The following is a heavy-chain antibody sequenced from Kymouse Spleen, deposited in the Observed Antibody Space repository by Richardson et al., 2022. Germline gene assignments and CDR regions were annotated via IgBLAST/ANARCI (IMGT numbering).Heavy chain of an antibody. D-gene: IGHD2-21*02. CDR2: INHSGST. J-gene: IGHJ3*02. Sequence: QVQLQQWGAGLLKPSETLSLTCAVYGGSFSGYYWSWIRQPPGKGLEWIGEINHSGSTNYNPSLKSRVTISVDTSKNQFSLKLSSVTAADTAVYYCARGHIVVVTAIDAFDIWGQGTMVTVSS. V-gene: IGHV4-34*01. CDR3: ARGHIVVVTAIDAFDI. CDR1: GGSFSGYY.